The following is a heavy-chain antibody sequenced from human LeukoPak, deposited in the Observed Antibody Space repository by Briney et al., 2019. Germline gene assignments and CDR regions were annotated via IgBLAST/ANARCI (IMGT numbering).Heavy chain of an antibody. V-gene: IGHV3-30-3*01. J-gene: IGHJ4*02. Sequence: PGRSLRLPCAASGFTFSSYTMHWVRQAPGKGLEWVAIISYDGSNKYYADSVKGRFTISRDNSKNTLYLQMNSLRAEDTAVYYCARDGCSGGNCHNFRYWGQGTLVTVSS. CDR3: ARDGCSGGNCHNFRY. CDR1: GFTFSSYT. CDR2: ISYDGSNK. D-gene: IGHD2-15*01.